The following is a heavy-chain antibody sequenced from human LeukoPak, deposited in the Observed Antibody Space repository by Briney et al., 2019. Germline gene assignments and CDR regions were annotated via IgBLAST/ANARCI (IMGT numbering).Heavy chain of an antibody. CDR2: ISSSSSYI. D-gene: IGHD3-10*01. Sequence: GGSLRLSCAASGFTFSSYWMSWVRQAPGKGLEWVSSISSSSSYIYYADSVKGRFTISRDNAKNSLYLQMNSLRAEDTAVYYCARDGPEGSYTYDAFDIWGQGTMVSVSS. CDR1: GFTFSSYW. CDR3: ARDGPEGSYTYDAFDI. J-gene: IGHJ3*02. V-gene: IGHV3-21*01.